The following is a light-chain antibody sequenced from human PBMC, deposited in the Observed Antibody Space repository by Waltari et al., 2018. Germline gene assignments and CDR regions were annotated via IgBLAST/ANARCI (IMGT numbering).Light chain of an antibody. Sequence: SYELTQAHSVSVSPGQTATITCSGDKLENKLTSWYQQKTGQSPVLVLYQDTKRPSGISERFSGSNSGDTATLTITGTQTTDEADYYCQAWDIKNVIFGGGTKLTVL. CDR1: KLENKL. V-gene: IGLV3-1*01. CDR3: QAWDIKNVI. J-gene: IGLJ2*01. CDR2: QDT.